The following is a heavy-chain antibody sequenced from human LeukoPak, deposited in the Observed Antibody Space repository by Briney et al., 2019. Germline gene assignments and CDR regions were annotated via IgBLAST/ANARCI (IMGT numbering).Heavy chain of an antibody. Sequence: GASVKVSCKASGCTFSSYAISWVREAPAQGLEWVGGIIPIFGTANYAQKYHGRDTITTDESTSEAYMELSSLRSEDTAVYDCARDSPSDWNYSYDYMDVWGKGTTVTVSS. CDR1: GCTFSSYA. CDR2: IIPIFGTA. D-gene: IGHD3/OR15-3a*01. CDR3: ARDSPSDWNYSYDYMDV. J-gene: IGHJ6*03. V-gene: IGHV1-69*05.